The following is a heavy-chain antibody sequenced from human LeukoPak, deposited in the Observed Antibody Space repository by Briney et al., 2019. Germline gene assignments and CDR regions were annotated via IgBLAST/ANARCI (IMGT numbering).Heavy chain of an antibody. CDR1: GGSISSSSYY. J-gene: IGHJ4*02. CDR3: ARGLGYSSGCLVRY. V-gene: IGHV4-39*07. Sequence: SETLSLTCTVSGGSISSSSYYWGWIRQPPGKGLEWIGSIYYSGSTYYNPSLKSRVTISVDTSKNQFSLKLSSVTAADTAVYYCARGLGYSSGCLVRYWGQGTLVTVSS. D-gene: IGHD6-19*01. CDR2: IYYSGST.